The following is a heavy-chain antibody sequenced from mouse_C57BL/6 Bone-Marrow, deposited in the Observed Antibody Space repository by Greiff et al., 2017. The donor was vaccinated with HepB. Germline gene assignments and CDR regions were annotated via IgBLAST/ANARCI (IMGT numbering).Heavy chain of an antibody. V-gene: IGHV1-64*01. CDR3: ARPLYYYGSSYYAMDY. CDR1: GYTFTSYW. D-gene: IGHD1-1*01. J-gene: IGHJ4*01. Sequence: QLQQSGAELVKPGASVKLSCKASGYTFTSYWMHWVKQRPGQGLEWIGMIHPNSGSTNYNEKFKSKATLTVDKSSSTAYMQLSSLTSEDSAVYYCARPLYYYGSSYYAMDYWGQGTSVTVSS. CDR2: IHPNSGST.